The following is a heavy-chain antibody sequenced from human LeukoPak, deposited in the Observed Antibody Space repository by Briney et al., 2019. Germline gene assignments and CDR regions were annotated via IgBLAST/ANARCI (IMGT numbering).Heavy chain of an antibody. CDR3: ARVIRGYSYGTWFDY. Sequence: SETLSLTCTVSGGSISSYYWSWIRQPAGKGLEWIGRIYYSGSTNYNPSLKSRVTMSVDTSKNQFSLNLSSVTAADTAVYYCARVIRGYSYGTWFDYWGQGTLVTVSS. V-gene: IGHV4-4*07. J-gene: IGHJ4*02. CDR1: GGSISSYY. D-gene: IGHD5-18*01. CDR2: IYYSGST.